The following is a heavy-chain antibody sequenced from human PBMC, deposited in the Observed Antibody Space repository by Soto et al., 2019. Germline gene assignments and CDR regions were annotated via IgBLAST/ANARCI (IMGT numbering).Heavy chain of an antibody. Sequence: SQTLSLTCAISGDSVSSNSAAWNWIRQSPSRGLEWLGRTYYRSKWYNDYAVSVKSRITINPDTSKNQFSLKLSSVTAADTAVYYCARDRPKLLWFGELSPSYYGMDVWGQGTTVTVSS. CDR2: TYYRSKWYN. V-gene: IGHV6-1*01. J-gene: IGHJ6*02. CDR1: GDSVSSNSAA. CDR3: ARDRPKLLWFGELSPSYYGMDV. D-gene: IGHD3-10*01.